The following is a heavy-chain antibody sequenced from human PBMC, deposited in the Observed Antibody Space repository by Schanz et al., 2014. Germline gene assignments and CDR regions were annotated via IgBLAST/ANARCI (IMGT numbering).Heavy chain of an antibody. J-gene: IGHJ4*02. CDR1: GFIFNDYY. Sequence: QVQLVESGGGLVKPGGSLRLSCAASGFIFNDYYMNWIRQAPGKGLEWLAFLRSDGSRRDYADSVKGRFTISRDNSRNTLSLQMSSLRPEDTAVYYCAKDPPRGVRTPIKPTLDYWGQGTRVTVS. V-gene: IGHV3-30*02. CDR3: AKDPPRGVRTPIKPTLDY. D-gene: IGHD3-10*01. CDR2: LRSDGSRR.